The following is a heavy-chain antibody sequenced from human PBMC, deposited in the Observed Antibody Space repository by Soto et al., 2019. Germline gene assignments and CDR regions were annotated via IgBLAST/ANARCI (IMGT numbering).Heavy chain of an antibody. CDR3: ARAGSGWFNYYGMDV. CDR1: GGSISSYY. CDR2: IHYSGST. J-gene: IGHJ6*02. V-gene: IGHV4-59*01. D-gene: IGHD6-19*01. Sequence: SETLSLTCTVSGGSISSYYWSWIRQPPGKGLEWIGYIHYSGSTNYNPSLKSRVTISVDTSKNQFSLKLSSVTAADTAVYYCARAGSGWFNYYGMDVWGQGTTVTVSS.